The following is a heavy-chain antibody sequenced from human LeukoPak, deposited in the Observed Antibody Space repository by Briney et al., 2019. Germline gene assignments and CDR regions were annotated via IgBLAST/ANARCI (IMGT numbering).Heavy chain of an antibody. D-gene: IGHD1-26*01. CDR1: GGSISSYS. Sequence: SETLSLTCSVSGGSISSYSWTWIRQPPGKGLEWIGYIYYSGSTNYNPSLKSRVTISVDTSKNQFSLKLTSVTAADTAVYYCAKLGATWFYFDYWSQGTLVTVSS. J-gene: IGHJ4*02. V-gene: IGHV4-59*01. CDR2: IYYSGST. CDR3: AKLGATWFYFDY.